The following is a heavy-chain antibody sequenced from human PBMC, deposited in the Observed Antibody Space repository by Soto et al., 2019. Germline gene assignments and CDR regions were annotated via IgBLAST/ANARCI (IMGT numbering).Heavy chain of an antibody. D-gene: IGHD1-7*01. J-gene: IGHJ6*02. CDR1: GFTFSNAW. V-gene: IGHV3-15*07. CDR2: IKSKTDGGTT. Sequence: EVQLVESGGGLVKPGGSLRLSCAASGFTFSNAWMNWVRQAPGKGLEWVGRIKSKTDGGTTDYAAPVKGRFTISRDDSKNTLYLQMNSLKTEDTAVYYCTTHNELELQVPYYYYGMDVWGQGTTVTVSS. CDR3: TTHNELELQVPYYYYGMDV.